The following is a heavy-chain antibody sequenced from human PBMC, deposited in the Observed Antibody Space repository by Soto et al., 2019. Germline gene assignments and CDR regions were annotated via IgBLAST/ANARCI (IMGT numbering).Heavy chain of an antibody. V-gene: IGHV1-69*12. J-gene: IGHJ4*02. CDR1: GDTYSSYE. CDR3: ARGAAPRSSGWHY. Sequence: QVQLVQSGAEVKKPGSSVKVSCKASGDTYSSYEINWVRQAPGLGLEWMGGIVPGYGTANYAPKFQGRVTVIADVSTGTTSLALSSLRSEDTDVYFWARGAAPRSSGWHYWGQGTLVTVSS. CDR2: IVPGYGTA. D-gene: IGHD6-19*01.